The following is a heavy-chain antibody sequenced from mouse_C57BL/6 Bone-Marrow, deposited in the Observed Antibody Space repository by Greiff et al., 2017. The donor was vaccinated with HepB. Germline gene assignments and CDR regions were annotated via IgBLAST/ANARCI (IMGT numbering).Heavy chain of an antibody. CDR3: ARRASLRRGYYFDY. V-gene: IGHV1-9*01. J-gene: IGHJ2*01. D-gene: IGHD3-3*01. CDR2: ILPGSGST. CDR1: GYTFTGYW. Sequence: VNVVESGAELMKPGASVKLSCKATGYTFTGYWIEWVKQRPGHGLEWIGEILPGSGSTNYNEKFKGKATFTADTSSNTAYMQLSSLTTEDSAIYYCARRASLRRGYYFDYWGQGTTLTVSS.